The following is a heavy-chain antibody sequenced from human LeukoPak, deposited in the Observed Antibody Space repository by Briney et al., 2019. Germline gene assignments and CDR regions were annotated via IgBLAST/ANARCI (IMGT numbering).Heavy chain of an antibody. D-gene: IGHD3-16*01. CDR3: ARDFGPRLYAFDV. J-gene: IGHJ3*01. CDR2: ISWNSGSI. Sequence: PGGSLRLSCAASGFTFDDYAMHWVRQAPGKGLEWVSGISWNSGSIDYGDSVKGRFTISRDNAKNSLYLQMNSLRAEDTAVYFCARDFGPRLYAFDVWGQGTMITVSS. CDR1: GFTFDDYA. V-gene: IGHV3-9*01.